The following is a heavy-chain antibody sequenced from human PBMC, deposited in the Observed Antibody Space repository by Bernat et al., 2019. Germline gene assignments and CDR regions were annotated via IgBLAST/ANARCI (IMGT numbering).Heavy chain of an antibody. Sequence: EVQLLESGGGLVQPGGSLRLSCAASGFTFSSYAMSWVRQAPGKGLEWVSASSGSGGSTDYADSVKGRFTISRDNSKNTLYLQMTSLRAEDTAVYYCAKDLLVGAHLRSGMDVWGQGTTVTVSS. CDR3: AKDLLVGAHLRSGMDV. J-gene: IGHJ6*02. CDR2: SSGSGGST. CDR1: GFTFSSYA. D-gene: IGHD1-26*01. V-gene: IGHV3-23*01.